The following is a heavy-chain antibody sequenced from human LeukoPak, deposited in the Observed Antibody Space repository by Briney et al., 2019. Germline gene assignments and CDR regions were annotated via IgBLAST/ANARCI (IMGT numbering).Heavy chain of an antibody. CDR2: IYYSGST. Sequence: PSETLSLTCTVSGGSISSYYWSWIRQPPGKGLEWIGYIYYSGSTNYNPSLKSRVTISVDTSKNQFSLKLSSVTAADTAVYYCARAPRSSDAFDIWGQGTMVTVSS. J-gene: IGHJ3*02. CDR1: GGSISSYY. CDR3: ARAPRSSDAFDI. V-gene: IGHV4-59*08.